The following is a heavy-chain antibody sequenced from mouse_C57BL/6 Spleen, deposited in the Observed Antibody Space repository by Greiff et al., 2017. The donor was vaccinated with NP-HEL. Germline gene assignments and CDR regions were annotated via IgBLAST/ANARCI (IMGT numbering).Heavy chain of an antibody. D-gene: IGHD2-3*01. CDR2: FYPGSGSI. CDR1: GYTFTEYT. V-gene: IGHV1-62-2*01. Sequence: QVQLKQSGAELVKPGASVKLSCKASGYTFTEYTIHWVKQRSGQGLEWIGWFYPGSGSIKYNEKFKDKATLTADKSSSTVYMELSRVTSEDSAVYFCASHEAVDGYYRTYYFDYWGQGTTLTVSS. CDR3: ASHEAVDGYYRTYYFDY. J-gene: IGHJ2*01.